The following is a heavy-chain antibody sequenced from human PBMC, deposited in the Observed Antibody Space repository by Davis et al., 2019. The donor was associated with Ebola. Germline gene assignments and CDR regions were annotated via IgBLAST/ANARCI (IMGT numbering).Heavy chain of an antibody. CDR1: GFTFDDYA. Sequence: GGSLRLSCAASGFTFDDYAMHWVRQAPGKGLEWVSGISWNSGSIGYADSVKGRFTISRDNSKNTLYLQMNSLRAEDTAVYYCAKRIVAVLTPWGQGTLVTVSS. D-gene: IGHD2-15*01. J-gene: IGHJ5*02. CDR3: AKRIVAVLTP. CDR2: ISWNSGSI. V-gene: IGHV3-9*01.